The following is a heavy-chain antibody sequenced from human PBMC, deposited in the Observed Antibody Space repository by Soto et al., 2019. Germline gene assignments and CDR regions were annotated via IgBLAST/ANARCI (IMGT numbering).Heavy chain of an antibody. CDR1: GDTSTIYG. Sequence: QVQLVQSGAEVKKPGASVKVSCKASGDTSTIYGFTWVRQARGQGLEWMGWIITYNGNTNYAQKLQGRVTVTTDTSTNTAYLEPRSLSSDDTAVYYCARGYSSGDYDSWGQGTLVTVSS. CDR2: IITYNGNT. D-gene: IGHD6-19*01. CDR3: ARGYSSGDYDS. V-gene: IGHV1-18*01. J-gene: IGHJ4*02.